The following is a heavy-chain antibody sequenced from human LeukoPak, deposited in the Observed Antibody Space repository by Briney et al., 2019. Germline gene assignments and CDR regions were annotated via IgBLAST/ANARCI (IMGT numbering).Heavy chain of an antibody. CDR3: ARRTYKILRGTAYGYWYFDL. CDR2: IFYSGNP. Sequence: SDTLSLSCTVSGDSISGGGYYCGRIRHPPGKGLEWIGSIFYSGNPLYNPHLISPVIIYVDTSKNHFSLKLPSMTAADTAVYYCARRTYKILRGTAYGYWYFDLWGRGTLATVSS. V-gene: IGHV4-39*01. J-gene: IGHJ2*01. D-gene: IGHD3-9*01. CDR1: GDSISGGGYY.